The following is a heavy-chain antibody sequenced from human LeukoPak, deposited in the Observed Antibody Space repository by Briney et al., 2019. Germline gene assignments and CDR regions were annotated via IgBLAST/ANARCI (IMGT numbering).Heavy chain of an antibody. D-gene: IGHD3-22*01. CDR2: IYFSGST. Sequence: PSETLSLTCTVSGGSISGYYWSWIRQSPGKGLEWIGYIYFSGSTNYNPSLKSRVTISVDTPKNQFSLKLSSATAADTAVYYCARGTMMVGPWGQGTLVTVSS. CDR1: GGSISGYY. J-gene: IGHJ5*02. CDR3: ARGTMMVGP. V-gene: IGHV4-59*01.